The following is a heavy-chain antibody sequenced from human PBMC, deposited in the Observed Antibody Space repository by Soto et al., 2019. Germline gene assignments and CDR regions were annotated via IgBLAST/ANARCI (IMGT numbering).Heavy chain of an antibody. CDR2: IFPSGTT. CDR1: GGSLSGATYS. J-gene: IGHJ4*02. CDR3: ARSREFDY. V-gene: IGHV4-30-2*01. Sequence: PSETLSLTCGVSGGSLSGATYSWNWIRQPPGKGLEWIGYIFPSGTTYYNPSLKSRVTISIDVSKNQFSLSLRSLTAADTAVYCCARSREFDYWSQGTLVTVSS.